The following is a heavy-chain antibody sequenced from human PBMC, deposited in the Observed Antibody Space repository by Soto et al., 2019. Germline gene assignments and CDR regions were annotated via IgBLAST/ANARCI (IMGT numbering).Heavy chain of an antibody. CDR2: ISGSGGST. Sequence: GGSLRLSCAASGFTFSSYAMSWVRQAPGKGLEWVSAISGSGGSTYYADSVKGRFTISRDNSKNTLYLQMNSLRAEDTAVYYCARARPDDYYYGMDVWGQGTTVTVSS. D-gene: IGHD6-6*01. J-gene: IGHJ6*01. V-gene: IGHV3-23*01. CDR1: GFTFSSYA. CDR3: ARARPDDYYYGMDV.